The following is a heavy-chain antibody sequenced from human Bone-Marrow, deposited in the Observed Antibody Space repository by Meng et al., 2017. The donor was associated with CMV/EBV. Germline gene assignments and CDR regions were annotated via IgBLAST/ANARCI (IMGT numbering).Heavy chain of an antibody. CDR3: ARDPLYSGSLFDY. V-gene: IGHV3-20*04. CDR1: GFALDGYG. Sequence: AASGFALDGYGMSWVRQAPGKGLEWVSGINWNGGSTGYADSVKGRFTISRDNAKNSLYLQMNSLRAEDTALYYCARDPLYSGSLFDYWGQGTLVTVSS. J-gene: IGHJ4*02. D-gene: IGHD1-26*01. CDR2: INWNGGST.